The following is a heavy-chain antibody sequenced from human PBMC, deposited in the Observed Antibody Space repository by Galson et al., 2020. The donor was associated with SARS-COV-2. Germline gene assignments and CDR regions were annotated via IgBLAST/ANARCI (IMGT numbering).Heavy chain of an antibody. D-gene: IGHD3-22*01. CDR2: IYHSGST. J-gene: IGHJ4*02. Sequence: SETLSLTCTVSGGSVSTYLWSWIRQPPGKGLEWIGYIYHSGSTNYNPSLKSRVTISVDTSKNQFSLKLSSVTAADTAVYYCARDYGSSGYYFAYWGQRTLVTVSS. V-gene: IGHV4-59*02. CDR1: GGSVSTYL. CDR3: ARDYGSSGYYFAY.